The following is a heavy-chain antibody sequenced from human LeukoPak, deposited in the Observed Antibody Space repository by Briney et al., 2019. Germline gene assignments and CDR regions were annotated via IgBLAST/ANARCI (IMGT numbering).Heavy chain of an antibody. CDR1: GFTFSSYA. CDR2: ISGSGGST. V-gene: IGHV3-23*01. CDR3: ARAGPIDY. J-gene: IGHJ4*02. Sequence: GGSLRLSXAASGFTFSSYAMSWVRQAPGKGLEWVSAISGSGGSTYYAASVEGRFTISRDNSKNTVYLQMNSLRVEDTAVYYCARAGPIDYWGQGTLVTVSS.